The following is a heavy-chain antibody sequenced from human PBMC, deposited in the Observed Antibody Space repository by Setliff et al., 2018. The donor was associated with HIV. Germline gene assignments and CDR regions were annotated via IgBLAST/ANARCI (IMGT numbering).Heavy chain of an antibody. V-gene: IGHV3-30*02. D-gene: IGHD1-20*01. CDR1: GFTFSSYG. Sequence: GGSLRLSCAASGFTFSSYGMHWVRQAPGKGLEWVAFIRYDGSNKYYADSVKGRVAITTDESTSTVFMELSSLTSEDTAVYYCATRLYPYDTGRQYNALGHFESWGQGTLVTVSS. J-gene: IGHJ4*02. CDR3: ATRLYPYDTGRQYNALGHFES. CDR2: IRYDGSNK.